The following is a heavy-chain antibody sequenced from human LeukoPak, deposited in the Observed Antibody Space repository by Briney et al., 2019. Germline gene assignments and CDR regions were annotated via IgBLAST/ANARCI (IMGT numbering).Heavy chain of an antibody. Sequence: GASVKVSCKASGGTFSSYAISWVRQAPGQGLEWMGWISAYNGNTNYAQKLQGRVTMTTDTSTSTAYMELRSLRSDDTAVYYCARAMGLLWFGEPKRGDWFDPWGQGTLVTVSS. J-gene: IGHJ5*02. CDR2: ISAYNGNT. CDR1: GGTFSSYA. V-gene: IGHV1-18*01. D-gene: IGHD3-10*01. CDR3: ARAMGLLWFGEPKRGDWFDP.